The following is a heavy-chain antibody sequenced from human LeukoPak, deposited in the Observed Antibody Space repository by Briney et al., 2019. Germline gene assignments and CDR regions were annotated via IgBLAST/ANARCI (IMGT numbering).Heavy chain of an antibody. Sequence: GASLRLSCAASGFTFSSYAMSWVRQAPGKGLEWVSAISGSGGSTYYADSVKGRFTISRENAKNSLYLQMNSLRAGDTAVYYCARETNYYGMDVWGQGTTVTVSS. J-gene: IGHJ6*02. V-gene: IGHV3-23*01. CDR3: ARETNYYGMDV. CDR1: GFTFSSYA. CDR2: ISGSGGST.